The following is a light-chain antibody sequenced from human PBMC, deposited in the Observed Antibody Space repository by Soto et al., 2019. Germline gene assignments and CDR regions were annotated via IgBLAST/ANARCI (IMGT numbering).Light chain of an antibody. J-gene: IGLJ1*01. Sequence: QSVLTQPPSASGSPGQSVTISCTGTSSDVGGYNFVSWYQQQHPGKAPKLMIYEVTKRPSGVPDRFSGSKSGNTASLTVSGLQPEDEADYYCSSYAGSSSVFGTGTKLTVL. CDR3: SSYAGSSSV. CDR1: SSDVGGYNF. V-gene: IGLV2-8*01. CDR2: EVT.